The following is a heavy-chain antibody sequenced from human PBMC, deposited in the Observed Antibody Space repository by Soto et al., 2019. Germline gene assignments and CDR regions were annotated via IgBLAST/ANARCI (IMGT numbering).Heavy chain of an antibody. CDR1: GYTITRYY. J-gene: IGHJ4*02. D-gene: IGHD6-13*01. V-gene: IGHV1-46*01. CDR3: ARDFVSYSSSIDY. CDR2: INPSGGST. Sequence: VSVKVSFKASGYTITRYYMHWVRQAPGQGLEWMGIINPSGGSTSYAQKFQGRVTMTRDTSTSTVYMELSSLRSEDTAVYYCARDFVSYSSSIDYWGQGTLVTVSS.